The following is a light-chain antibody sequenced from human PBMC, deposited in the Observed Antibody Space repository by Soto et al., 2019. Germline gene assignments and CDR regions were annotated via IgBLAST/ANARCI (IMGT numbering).Light chain of an antibody. CDR2: GAS. V-gene: IGKV1D-12*01. CDR3: QQANSFPFI. CDR1: RDISTW. J-gene: IGKJ2*01. Sequence: DIQMTQSRSSVSASVGDRVTITCRASRDISTWLAWYQQKPGKAPKLLIYGASNLQSGVPSRFSGSGSVTDFTLTISCLQPEDFGTYYCQQANSFPFIFAQGTKVDVK.